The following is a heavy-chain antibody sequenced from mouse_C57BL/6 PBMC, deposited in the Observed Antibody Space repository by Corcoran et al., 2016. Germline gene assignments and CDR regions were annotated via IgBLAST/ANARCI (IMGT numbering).Heavy chain of an antibody. CDR3: ARVGDSSGYPDY. Sequence: QVKLKQSGAELVRPGASVKLSCKASGYTFTDYYINWVKQRPGQGLEWIARIYPGSGNTYYNEKFKGKATLTAEKSSSTAYMQLSSLTSEDSAVYCCARVGDSSGYPDYWGQGTTLTVSS. V-gene: IGHV1-76*01. D-gene: IGHD3-2*02. CDR2: IYPGSGNT. CDR1: GYTFTDYY. J-gene: IGHJ2*01.